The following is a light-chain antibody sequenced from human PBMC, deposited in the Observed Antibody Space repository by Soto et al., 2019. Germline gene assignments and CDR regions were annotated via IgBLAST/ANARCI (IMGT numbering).Light chain of an antibody. V-gene: IGLV1-40*01. CDR1: RSNIGAGYD. CDR2: GNS. J-gene: IGLJ1*01. CDR3: QSSDSSLSGYV. Sequence: QSVLTQPPSVSGAPGQRVTISCTGSRSNIGAGYDVHWYQQLPGTAPKLLLYGNSNRPSGVPDRFSGSKSGTSASLPITGLQAEDEADYCCQSSDSSLSGYVFGTGTKLTVL.